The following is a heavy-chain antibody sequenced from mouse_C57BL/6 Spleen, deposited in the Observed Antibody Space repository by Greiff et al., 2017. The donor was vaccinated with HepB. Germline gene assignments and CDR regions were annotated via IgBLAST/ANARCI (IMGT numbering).Heavy chain of an antibody. J-gene: IGHJ3*01. CDR3: ASHYDYDGLFAY. CDR1: GYSITSGYY. V-gene: IGHV3-6*01. D-gene: IGHD2-4*01. Sequence: EVKLQESGPGLVKPSQSLSLTCSVTGYSITSGYYWNWIRQFPGNKLEWMGYISYDGSNNYNPSLKNRISITRDTSKNQFFLKLNSVTTEDTATYYCASHYDYDGLFAYWGQGTLVTVSA. CDR2: ISYDGSN.